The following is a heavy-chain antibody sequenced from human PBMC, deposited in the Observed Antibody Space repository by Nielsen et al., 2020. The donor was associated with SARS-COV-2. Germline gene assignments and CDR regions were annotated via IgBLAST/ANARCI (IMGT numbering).Heavy chain of an antibody. Sequence: GGSLRLSCAASGFTFDDYAMHWVRQAPGKGLEWVGGISWNSGSIGYADSVKGRFTISRDNAKNSLYLQMNSLRAEDTALYYCAKLPDGYNGFDYWGQGTLVTVSS. CDR3: AKLPDGYNGFDY. V-gene: IGHV3-9*01. D-gene: IGHD5-24*01. CDR1: GFTFDDYA. J-gene: IGHJ4*02. CDR2: ISWNSGSI.